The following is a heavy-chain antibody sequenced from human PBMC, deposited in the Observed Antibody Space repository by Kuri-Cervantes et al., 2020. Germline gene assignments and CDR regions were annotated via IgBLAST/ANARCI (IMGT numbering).Heavy chain of an antibody. Sequence: GESLKISCAASVFTVSSYVMHCVRQAPGKGLEWVAVISYDGSNKYYADSVKDRFTISRDNSKNTLYLQMNSLRAEDTAVYYCARDAAYYYYGMDVWGQGTTVTVSS. CDR1: VFTVSSYV. D-gene: IGHD6-13*01. J-gene: IGHJ6*02. V-gene: IGHV3-30*01. CDR2: ISYDGSNK. CDR3: ARDAAYYYYGMDV.